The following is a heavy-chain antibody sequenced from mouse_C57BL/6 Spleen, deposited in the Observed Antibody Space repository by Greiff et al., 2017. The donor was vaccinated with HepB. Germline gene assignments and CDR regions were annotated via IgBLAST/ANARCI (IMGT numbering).Heavy chain of an antibody. V-gene: IGHV5-17*01. D-gene: IGHD1-1*01. J-gene: IGHJ4*01. CDR2: ISSGSSTI. Sequence: EVMLVDSGGGLVKPGGSLKLSCAASGFTFSDYGMHWVRQAPEKGLEWVAYISSGSSTIYYADTVKGRFTISRDNAKNTLFLQMTSLRSEDTAMYYCARRDYGTPYAMDYWGQGTSVTVSS. CDR1: GFTFSDYG. CDR3: ARRDYGTPYAMDY.